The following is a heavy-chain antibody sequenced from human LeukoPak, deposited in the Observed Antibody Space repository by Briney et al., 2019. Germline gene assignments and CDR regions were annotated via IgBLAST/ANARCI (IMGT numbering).Heavy chain of an antibody. CDR3: AKKMPGTIAAAVDC. CDR2: ISSSSRYI. J-gene: IGHJ4*02. D-gene: IGHD6-13*01. CDR1: GFIFSSYS. V-gene: IGHV3-21*04. Sequence: GGSLRLSCAASGFIFSSYSMNWVRQAPGEGLEWVSSISSSSRYIYYADSVKGRFTISRDNSKNTLYVQMNNLIAEDTAVYYCAKKMPGTIAAAVDCWGQGTLVSVSS.